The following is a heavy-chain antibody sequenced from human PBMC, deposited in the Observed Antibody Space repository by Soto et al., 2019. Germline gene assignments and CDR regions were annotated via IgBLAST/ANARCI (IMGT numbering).Heavy chain of an antibody. D-gene: IGHD2-21*02. Sequence: QVQLVESGGGVVQPGRSLRLSCAASGFTFSSYGMHWVRQAPGKGLEWVAVIWYDGSKKYYVDSVKGRFTISRDNSKNTLYLQMDSLRAEYTAVYYCALGCGGDCYRYFQHWGQGTLVTVSS. J-gene: IGHJ1*01. CDR3: ALGCGGDCYRYFQH. CDR2: IWYDGSKK. CDR1: GFTFSSYG. V-gene: IGHV3-33*01.